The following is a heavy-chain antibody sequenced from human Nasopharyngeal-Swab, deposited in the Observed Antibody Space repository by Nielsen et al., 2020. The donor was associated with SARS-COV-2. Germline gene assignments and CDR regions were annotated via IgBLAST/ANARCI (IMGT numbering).Heavy chain of an antibody. D-gene: IGHD5-18*01. V-gene: IGHV1-3*01. CDR2: INAGNGNT. Sequence: GGSLRLSCAVYGGSFTSYAMHWVRQAPGQRLEWMGWINAGNGNTKYSQKFQGRVTITRDTSASTAYMELSSLRSEDTAVYYCARDYYSYGQYYYYYMDVWGKGTTVTVSS. CDR1: GGSFTSYA. J-gene: IGHJ6*03. CDR3: ARDYYSYGQYYYYYMDV.